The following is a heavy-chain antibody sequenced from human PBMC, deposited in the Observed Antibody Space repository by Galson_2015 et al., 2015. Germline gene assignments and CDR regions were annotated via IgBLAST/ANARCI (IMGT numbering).Heavy chain of an antibody. V-gene: IGHV3-23*01. CDR1: GFTFNNHA. Sequence: SLRLSCAASGFTFNNHAMSWVRQAPGKGLEWVSSISGSGLTTYYADSVKGRFTISRVNSKNTLYLQMNSLRADDTAVYFCAKMFAATGHYYYYYYMDVWATGPRSPSP. CDR3: AKMFAATGHYYYYYYMDV. D-gene: IGHD6-13*01. CDR2: ISGSGLTT. J-gene: IGHJ6*03.